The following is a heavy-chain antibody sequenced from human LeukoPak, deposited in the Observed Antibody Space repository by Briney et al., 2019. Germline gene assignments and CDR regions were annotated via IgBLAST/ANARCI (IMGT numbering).Heavy chain of an antibody. CDR3: ARGETSWTLPNDY. J-gene: IGHJ4*02. CDR1: GFTFSRSW. CDR2: IKQDGSEK. V-gene: IGHV3-7*01. D-gene: IGHD2-2*01. Sequence: GGSLRLSCAASGFTFSRSWMHWVRQAPGKGLEWVASIKQDGSEKYYVDSVKGRFTISRDNAKNSLYLQMNSLRAEDTAMYYCARGETSWTLPNDYWGQGTLVTVS.